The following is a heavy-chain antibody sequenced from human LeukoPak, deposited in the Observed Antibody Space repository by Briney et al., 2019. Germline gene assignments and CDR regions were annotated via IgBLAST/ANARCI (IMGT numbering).Heavy chain of an antibody. CDR2: ISGSGGNT. Sequence: GGSLRLSCAASGFAFSRYGIVWVRQAPGRGLEWVSGISGSGGNTYYGDSVKGRFTISRDNSKNTVYLQMNSLRAEDTAVYYCAKRYGSGSYGYFDYWGQGTLVTVSS. V-gene: IGHV3-23*01. D-gene: IGHD3-10*01. CDR1: GFAFSRYG. CDR3: AKRYGSGSYGYFDY. J-gene: IGHJ4*02.